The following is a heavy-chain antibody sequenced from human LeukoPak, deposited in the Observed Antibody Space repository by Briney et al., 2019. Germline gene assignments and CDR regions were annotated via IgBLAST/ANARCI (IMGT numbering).Heavy chain of an antibody. D-gene: IGHD3-10*01. Sequence: SVKVSCKASGGTFSSYAISWVRQAPGQGLEWMGGIIPIFGTANYAQKFQGRVTITADESTSTAYMELSRLRSDDTAVYYCARVKDRISMVRGVLSPQNYYYYYMDVWGKGTTVTVSS. CDR1: GGTFSSYA. CDR2: IIPIFGTA. CDR3: ARVKDRISMVRGVLSPQNYYYYYMDV. V-gene: IGHV1-69*13. J-gene: IGHJ6*03.